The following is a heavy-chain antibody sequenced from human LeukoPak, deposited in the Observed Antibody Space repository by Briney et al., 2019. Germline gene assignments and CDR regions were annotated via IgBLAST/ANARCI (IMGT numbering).Heavy chain of an antibody. V-gene: IGHV3-9*01. D-gene: IGHD4-17*01. J-gene: IGHJ4*02. CDR3: ARDRPYGDYVRY. CDR1: GFTFDDYA. CDR2: ISWNSGSI. Sequence: GGSLRLSCAASGFTFDDYAMHWVRQAPGKGLEWVSGISWNSGSIGYADSVKGRFTISRDNAKNTLYLQMNSLRAEDTAVYYCARDRPYGDYVRYWGQGTLVTVSS.